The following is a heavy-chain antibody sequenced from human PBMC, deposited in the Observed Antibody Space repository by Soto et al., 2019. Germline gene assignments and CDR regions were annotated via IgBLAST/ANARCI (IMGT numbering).Heavy chain of an antibody. D-gene: IGHD1-7*01. J-gene: IGHJ4*02. CDR1: GGSISSGDYY. CDR3: ARDVSRNLHYFDY. CDR2: IYYSGSA. V-gene: IGHV4-31*11. Sequence: PSETLALTCVVSGGSISSGDYYWSWIRPHPGKGLEWIGYIYYSGSAYYNPSLKSRVTMSVDTSKNQFSLKLSSVTAADTAIYFCARDVSRNLHYFDYWGQGTLVTVSS.